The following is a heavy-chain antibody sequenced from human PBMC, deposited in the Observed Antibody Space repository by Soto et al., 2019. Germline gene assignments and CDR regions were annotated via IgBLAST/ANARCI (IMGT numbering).Heavy chain of an antibody. D-gene: IGHD1-1*01. Sequence: QVQLVESGGGVVQPGRSLRLSCAASGFTFSSYGMHWVRQAPGKGREWVAVIWYDGSNKYYADSVKGRFTISRDNSKNTLYLQMNSLRAEDTAVYYCARDREGQPAPEYYFDYWGQGTLVTVSS. CDR3: ARDREGQPAPEYYFDY. CDR2: IWYDGSNK. CDR1: GFTFSSYG. V-gene: IGHV3-33*01. J-gene: IGHJ4*02.